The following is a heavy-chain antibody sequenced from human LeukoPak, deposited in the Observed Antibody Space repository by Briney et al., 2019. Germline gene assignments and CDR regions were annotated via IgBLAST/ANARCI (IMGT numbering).Heavy chain of an antibody. D-gene: IGHD6-6*01. CDR3: ARVWRIVARHGTFDI. V-gene: IGHV3-30*03. CDR2: ISYDGNNK. Sequence: PGKSLRLSCAASGFSVTHYGMHWVRQSPGKGLEWLALISYDGNNKFYADSVKGRFTISRDNAKNSLYLQMNSLRAEDTAVYYCARVWRIVARHGTFDIWGQGTMVTVSS. CDR1: GFSVTHYG. J-gene: IGHJ3*02.